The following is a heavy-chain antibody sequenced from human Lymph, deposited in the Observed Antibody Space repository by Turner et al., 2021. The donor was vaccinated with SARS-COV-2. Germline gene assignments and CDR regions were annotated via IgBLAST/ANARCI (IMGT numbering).Heavy chain of an antibody. CDR3: AKDLSAGDYYYYYGMDV. CDR1: GFTFSGYG. J-gene: IGHJ6*02. V-gene: IGHV3-30*18. CDR2: ISYDGNNE. D-gene: IGHD3-10*01. Sequence: QVQLVASGGGVVQPGRSLRLSCAASGFTFSGYGMHWVRQAPGKGLEWVAVISYDGNNEHCADSVKGRFTISRDNSKNTLYLQMNRLRPDDTAVYYCAKDLSAGDYYYYYGMDVWGQGTTGTVA.